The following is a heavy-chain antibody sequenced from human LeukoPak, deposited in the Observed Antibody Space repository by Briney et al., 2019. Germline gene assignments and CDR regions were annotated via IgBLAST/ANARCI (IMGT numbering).Heavy chain of an antibody. CDR2: IYYSGIT. V-gene: IGHV4-39*01. D-gene: IGHD6-13*01. CDR1: VASISSSNYY. Sequence: SETLSLTCSVSVASISSSNYYWGWVRQPPGKGLEWIGSIYYSGITYYNPSLKSRVTISVDTSKNQFSLTLSSVTAADTAVYFCVRGLYRGGWYHFVSWGPGTLVTVSS. J-gene: IGHJ4*02. CDR3: VRGLYRGGWYHFVS.